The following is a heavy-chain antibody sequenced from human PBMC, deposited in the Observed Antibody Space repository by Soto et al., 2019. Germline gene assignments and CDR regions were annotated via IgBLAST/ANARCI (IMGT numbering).Heavy chain of an antibody. CDR2: VTTDKGKT. CDR3: ARDPGLVATPPDY. J-gene: IGHJ4*02. V-gene: IGHV1-18*01. D-gene: IGHD5-12*01. CDR1: GGTFSSYA. Sequence: ASVKVSCKASGGTFSSYAISWVRQAPGEGLEWMGWVTTDKGKTTYAQKFQGRVTMTTDTSTSTAYMELSSLRSEDTAVYYCARDPGLVATPPDYWGQGTLVTVSS.